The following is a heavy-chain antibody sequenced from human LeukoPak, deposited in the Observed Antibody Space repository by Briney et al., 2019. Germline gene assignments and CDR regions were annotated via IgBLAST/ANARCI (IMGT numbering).Heavy chain of an antibody. D-gene: IGHD3-3*01. CDR3: ARVTLFGVIIRPGMDV. Sequence: GASVKVSCKASGYNFRSYGFNWVRQAPGQGLEWMGWIMDYNGNTKFAQKFQGRITLTTDTSTSTAYMELRSLRSDDTAIYYCARVTLFGVIIRPGMDVRGQGTTVTVSS. CDR1: GYNFRSYG. J-gene: IGHJ6*02. CDR2: IMDYNGNT. V-gene: IGHV1-18*01.